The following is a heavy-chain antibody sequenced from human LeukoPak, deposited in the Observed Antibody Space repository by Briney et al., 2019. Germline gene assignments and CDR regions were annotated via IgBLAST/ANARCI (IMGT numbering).Heavy chain of an antibody. CDR1: GFTVSNNY. CDR2: IYGTGST. V-gene: IGHV3-53*01. D-gene: IGHD6-13*01. Sequence: GGSLRLSCAASGFTVSNNYMTWVRQAPGKGLEWVSVIYGTGSTSYADSVKGRFTTFRDNSKNTLYLQMNSLRVDDTAVYYCARDKGSSWSDAFDVWGQGTTVTVSS. J-gene: IGHJ3*01. CDR3: ARDKGSSWSDAFDV.